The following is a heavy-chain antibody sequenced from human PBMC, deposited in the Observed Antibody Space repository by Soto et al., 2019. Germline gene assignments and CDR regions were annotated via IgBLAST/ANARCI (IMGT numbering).Heavy chain of an antibody. D-gene: IGHD2-15*01. CDR1: GFTFSSYW. V-gene: IGHV3-74*01. J-gene: IGHJ6*03. Sequence: GGSLRLSCAASGFTFSSYWMHWVRQAPGKGLVWVSRINSDGSSTSYADSVKGRFTISRDNAKNTLYLQMNSLRAEDTAVYYCASLDILVVVAATNYYYIDGWGKGTTVTVSS. CDR3: ASLDILVVVAATNYYYIDG. CDR2: INSDGSST.